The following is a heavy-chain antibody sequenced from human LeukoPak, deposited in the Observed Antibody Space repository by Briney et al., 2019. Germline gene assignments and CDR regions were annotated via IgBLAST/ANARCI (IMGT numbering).Heavy chain of an antibody. CDR2: IYSGGST. J-gene: IGHJ4*02. CDR3: AKDPLHRFPTLFDY. D-gene: IGHD2-21*01. CDR1: GFTFSSNY. Sequence: GGSLRLSCAASGFTFSSNYMSWVRQAPGKGLEWVSVIYSGGSTYYADSVKGRFTISRHNSKNTLYLQMNSLRAEDTAVYYCAKDPLHRFPTLFDYWGQGTLVTVSS. V-gene: IGHV3-53*04.